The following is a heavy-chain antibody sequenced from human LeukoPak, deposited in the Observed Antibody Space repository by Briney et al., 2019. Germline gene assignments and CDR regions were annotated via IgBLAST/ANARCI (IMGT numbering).Heavy chain of an antibody. CDR1: GGSISNGIYY. J-gene: IGHJ6*03. CDR3: VREYWNGIYMDV. CDR2: IYNTGST. D-gene: IGHD1-1*01. V-gene: IGHV4-61*02. Sequence: SETLSLTCTVSGGSISNGIYYWNWIRQPAGKGLEWIGRIYNTGSTNYSPSLKSRVTISVDTSKNQFSLKLSSVTAADTAVYFCVREYWNGIYMDVWGKGATVTVSS.